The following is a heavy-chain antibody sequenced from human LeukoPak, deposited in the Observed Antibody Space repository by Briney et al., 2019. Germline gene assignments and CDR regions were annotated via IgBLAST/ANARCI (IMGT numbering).Heavy chain of an antibody. J-gene: IGHJ4*02. CDR1: GYTFTSYG. D-gene: IGHD1-26*01. CDR2: ISPYNGDT. CDR3: TRDPYTGTYYQEGDFDF. Sequence: PGASVKVSCKASGYTFTSYGISWVRQAPGQGLEWMGWISPYNGDTDYSRKFQGRLTMTTDTSTSSAYMELRSLRSDDTAVYYCTRDPYTGTYYQEGDFDFWGQGTLVTVSS. V-gene: IGHV1-18*01.